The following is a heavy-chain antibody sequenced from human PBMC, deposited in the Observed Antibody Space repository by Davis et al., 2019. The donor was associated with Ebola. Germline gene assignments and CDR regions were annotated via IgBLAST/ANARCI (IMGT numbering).Heavy chain of an antibody. D-gene: IGHD4-17*01. J-gene: IGHJ3*02. Sequence: AASVKVSCKASGGTFSSYAISWVRQAPGQGLEWMGRIIPILGIANYAQKFQGRVTITADESTSTAYMELSSLRSEDTAVYYCARVVYGDSWGDAFDIWGQGTMVTVSS. CDR3: ARVVYGDSWGDAFDI. CDR2: IIPILGIA. V-gene: IGHV1-69*04. CDR1: GGTFSSYA.